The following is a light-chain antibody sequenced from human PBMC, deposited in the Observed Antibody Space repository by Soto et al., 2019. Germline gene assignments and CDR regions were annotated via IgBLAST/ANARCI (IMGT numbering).Light chain of an antibody. V-gene: IGKV1-5*03. CDR1: QSIGSL. CDR2: RAS. J-gene: IGKJ2*01. Sequence: DIQMTQSPSTLSASVGDRVTITCRASQSIGSLLAWYQQKPGKAPKLLIYRASNLESGVPSRFSGSGSGTEFTLTITSLQPDDFATYYCQQYNSFSYTFGQGTQLEIK. CDR3: QQYNSFSYT.